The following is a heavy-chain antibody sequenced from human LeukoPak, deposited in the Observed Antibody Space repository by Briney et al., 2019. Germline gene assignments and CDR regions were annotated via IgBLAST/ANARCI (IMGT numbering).Heavy chain of an antibody. CDR1: GGSISSYY. D-gene: IGHD3-3*01. Sequence: SETLSLTRTVSGGSISSYYWSWIRQPPGKGLEWIGYIYYSGSTNYNPSLKSRVTISVDTSKNQFSLKLSSVTAADTAVYYCARADFWSGYLFDYWGQGTLVTVSS. V-gene: IGHV4-59*01. CDR3: ARADFWSGYLFDY. CDR2: IYYSGST. J-gene: IGHJ4*02.